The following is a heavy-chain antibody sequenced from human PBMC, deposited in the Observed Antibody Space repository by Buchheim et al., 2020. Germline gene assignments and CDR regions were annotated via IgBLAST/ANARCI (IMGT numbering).Heavy chain of an antibody. Sequence: QVQLQESGPGLVKPSQTLSLTCTVSGGSISSGGYYWSWIRQHPGKGLEWIGYIYYSGSTYYNPSLQSRVTISVDTSKNQFSLKLSSVTAADTAVYYCARADIVVVVAAPRPLGFDPWGQGTL. CDR3: ARADIVVVVAAPRPLGFDP. CDR1: GGSISSGGYY. J-gene: IGHJ5*02. D-gene: IGHD2-15*01. CDR2: IYYSGST. V-gene: IGHV4-31*03.